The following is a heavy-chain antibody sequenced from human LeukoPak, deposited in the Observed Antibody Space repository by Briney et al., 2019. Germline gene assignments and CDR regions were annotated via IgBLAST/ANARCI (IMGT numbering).Heavy chain of an antibody. J-gene: IGHJ4*02. V-gene: IGHV1-69*13. Sequence: ASVKVSCKASGGTFSSYAISWVRQAPGQGLEWMGGIIPIFGTANYAQKFQGRVTITADESTSTAYMELSSLRSEDTAVYYCARDSRRAPLQFLEWLLYYWGQGTLVTVSS. CDR1: GGTFSSYA. D-gene: IGHD3-3*01. CDR2: IIPIFGTA. CDR3: ARDSRRAPLQFLEWLLYY.